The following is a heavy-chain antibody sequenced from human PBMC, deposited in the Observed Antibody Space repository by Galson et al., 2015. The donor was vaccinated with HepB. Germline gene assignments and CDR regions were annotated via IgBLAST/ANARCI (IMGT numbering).Heavy chain of an antibody. V-gene: IGHV3-30*03. J-gene: IGHJ4*02. D-gene: IGHD4-17*01. CDR3: ARGEEDYGDYFDY. CDR1: GFTFSSYG. CDR2: ISYDGSNK. Sequence: SLRLSCAASGFTFSSYGMHWVRQAPGKGLEWVAVISYDGSNKYYADSVKGRSTISRDNSKNTLYLQMNSLRAEDTAVYYCARGEEDYGDYFDYWGQGTLVTVSS.